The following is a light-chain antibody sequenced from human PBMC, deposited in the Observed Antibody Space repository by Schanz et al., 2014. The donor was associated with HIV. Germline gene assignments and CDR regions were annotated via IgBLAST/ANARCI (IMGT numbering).Light chain of an antibody. Sequence: DIQMTQSPSPLSASVGDRVTITCRASQSISSYLNWYQQKPGKAPKPLIYAASSLQSGVPSRFSGSGSGTEFTLTISSLQPEDFATYYCLQHNSYPRTFGQGTKVEIK. J-gene: IGKJ1*01. CDR3: LQHNSYPRT. CDR1: QSISSY. V-gene: IGKV1-17*01. CDR2: AAS.